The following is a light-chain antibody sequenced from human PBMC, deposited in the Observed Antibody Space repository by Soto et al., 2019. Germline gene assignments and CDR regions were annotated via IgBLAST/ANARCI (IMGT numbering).Light chain of an antibody. Sequence: QSVLTQPASVSGSPGQSITISCTGTSNDIGGYNLVSWYQHHPGKAPKLIIYEINKRPSGVSDRFSGSKSGNSASLTISALQSGDEADYSCSSFAGGATFVFGGGTKLIVL. CDR2: EIN. CDR1: SNDIGGYNL. J-gene: IGLJ2*01. V-gene: IGLV2-23*02. CDR3: SSFAGGATFV.